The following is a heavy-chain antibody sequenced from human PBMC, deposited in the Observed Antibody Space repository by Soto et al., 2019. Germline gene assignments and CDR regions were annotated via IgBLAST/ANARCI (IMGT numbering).Heavy chain of an antibody. CDR2: IFYDGSP. CDR1: GASITSGDYY. Sequence: QLQLRQSGPGLVKPLETLSLTCSVSGASITSGDYYWGWIRQPPGKGLEWIGSIFYDGSPYYNPSLQSRLTLSVDTSRNQFSLRLNSATVADTALYYCVRTVGSSWFFDLWGRGTLITVSS. V-gene: IGHV4-39*01. J-gene: IGHJ2*01. CDR3: VRTVGSSWFFDL. D-gene: IGHD3-10*01.